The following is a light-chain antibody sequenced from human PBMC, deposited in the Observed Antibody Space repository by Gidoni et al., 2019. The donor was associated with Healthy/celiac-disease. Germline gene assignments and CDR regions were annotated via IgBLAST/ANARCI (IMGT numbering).Light chain of an antibody. Sequence: EIVLTQSPGTLSLSPGQSATLSCRASQSIISSQLAWYQQKPGQAPRPLMYGASSRATGIPDRFSGSGSGTDFTLTISRLEPEDFAVYYCQHFGNFGGGTKVE. J-gene: IGKJ4*01. CDR1: QSIISSQ. V-gene: IGKV3-20*01. CDR2: GAS. CDR3: QHFGN.